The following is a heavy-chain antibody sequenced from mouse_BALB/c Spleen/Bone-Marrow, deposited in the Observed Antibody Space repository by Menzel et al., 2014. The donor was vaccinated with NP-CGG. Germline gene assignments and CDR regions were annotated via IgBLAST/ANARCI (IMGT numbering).Heavy chain of an antibody. J-gene: IGHJ3*01. CDR1: GYTFTDYA. D-gene: IGHD1-1*01. CDR3: AREGYASTAWFAY. V-gene: IGHV1-67*01. CDR2: INTYSGNT. Sequence: VQVVESGPELVRPGVSVKISCKGSGYTFTDYAMHWVKRSHAKSLEWIGVINTYSGNTNYNQNFKGKATMTVDKSSSTAFMELARLTYEDSAIYYCAREGYASTAWFAYWGQGTLVTVSA.